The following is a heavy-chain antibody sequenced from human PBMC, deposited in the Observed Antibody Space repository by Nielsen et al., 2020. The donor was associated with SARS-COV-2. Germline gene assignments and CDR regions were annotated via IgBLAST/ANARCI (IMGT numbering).Heavy chain of an antibody. CDR3: ARESYTFAGFDY. CDR2: ISGPGSIV. CDR1: GFTFSDYY. Sequence: GESLKISCTVSGFTFSDYYMSWIRQAPGKGLEWVAYISGPGSIVNYADSVKGRFTLSRDNAKNSLYLQLSSLRAEDTAVYFCARESYTFAGFDYWGQGTLVTSPQ. V-gene: IGHV3-11*01. D-gene: IGHD3-16*01. J-gene: IGHJ4*02.